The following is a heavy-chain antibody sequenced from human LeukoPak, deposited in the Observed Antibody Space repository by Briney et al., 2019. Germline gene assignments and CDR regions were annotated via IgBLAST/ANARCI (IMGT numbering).Heavy chain of an antibody. D-gene: IGHD5-24*01. J-gene: IGHJ4*02. CDR3: ARMRNLRWLQAPR. V-gene: IGHV4-34*01. CDR2: INHSGST. Sequence: PSETLSLTCAVYGGSFSGFYWSWLRQPPGKGLEWIGEINHSGSTNYNPSLKSRVTISVDTSKNQFSLKLSSVTAADTAVYYCARMRNLRWLQAPRWGQGTLVTVSS. CDR1: GGSFSGFY.